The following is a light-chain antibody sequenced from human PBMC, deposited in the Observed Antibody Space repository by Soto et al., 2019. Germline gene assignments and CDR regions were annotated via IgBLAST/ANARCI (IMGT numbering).Light chain of an antibody. V-gene: IGKV3-15*01. J-gene: IGKJ5*01. Sequence: EIVMTQSPATLSVSPGERATLSCRASQSVSGNLAWYQQKPGQAPRLLIYGASTRATGIPARFSGSGSGTEFTLTISRLQSEDFAVYYCQQYNNWPPLTFGQGTRLEIK. CDR3: QQYNNWPPLT. CDR2: GAS. CDR1: QSVSGN.